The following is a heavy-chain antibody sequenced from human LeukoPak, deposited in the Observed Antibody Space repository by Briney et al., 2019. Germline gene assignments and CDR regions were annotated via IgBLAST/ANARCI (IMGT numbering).Heavy chain of an antibody. V-gene: IGHV5-51*01. CDR2: IYPGDSHA. D-gene: IGHD2/OR15-2a*01. CDR3: ARLITLSNTDYFDS. Sequence: NHGESLEISCQASGYNFPNYWSGWGRPLPGKGLEWMGIIYPGDSHATYSPSFQGPVTFSTDKSVSTAYLQWDTLETSDTAMYYCARLITLSNTDYFDSWGQGTLVTVSS. J-gene: IGHJ4*02. CDR1: GYNFPNYW.